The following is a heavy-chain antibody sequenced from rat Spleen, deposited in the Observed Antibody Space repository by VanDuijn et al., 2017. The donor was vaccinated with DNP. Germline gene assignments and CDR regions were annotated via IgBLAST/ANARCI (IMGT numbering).Heavy chain of an antibody. D-gene: IGHD1-4*01. CDR2: ITYSGST. CDR1: GYSITSNY. CDR3: ARSGPRLTYPGIPFDY. J-gene: IGHJ2*01. Sequence: EVQLQESGPGLVKPSQSLSLTCSVTGYSITSNYWGWIRKFPGNKMEWMGYITYSGSTSYHPSLKSRISFTRDTSKNQFFLQLNSVTTEDTATYYCARSGPRLTYPGIPFDYWGQGVMVTVSS. V-gene: IGHV3-1*01.